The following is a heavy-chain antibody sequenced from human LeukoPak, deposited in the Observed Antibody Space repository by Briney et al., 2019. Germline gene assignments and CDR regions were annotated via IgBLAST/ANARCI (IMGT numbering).Heavy chain of an antibody. J-gene: IGHJ3*02. V-gene: IGHV3-21*01. Sequence: GGSLRLSCAASEFTFSSHAMIWVRQAPGKGLEWISSITSTSSDIFYTDSVKGRFTISRDNAKSSLYLQMNSLRAEDTAVYYCAREKGVTGTTGAFDIWGQGTMVTVSS. CDR2: ITSTSSDI. CDR1: EFTFSSHA. CDR3: AREKGVTGTTGAFDI. D-gene: IGHD1-20*01.